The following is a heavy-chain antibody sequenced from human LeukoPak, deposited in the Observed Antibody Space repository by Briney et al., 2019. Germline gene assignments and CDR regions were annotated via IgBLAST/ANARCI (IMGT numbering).Heavy chain of an antibody. CDR2: ISGSGGST. CDR1: GFTFSSYA. CDR3: AKVETSGSYYYFDY. Sequence: PSGGSLGLSCAASGFTFSSYAMSWVRQAPGKGLEWVSAISGSGGSTYYADSVKGRFTISRDNSKNTLYLQMNSLRAEDTAVYYCAKVETSGSYYYFDYWGQGTLVTVSS. V-gene: IGHV3-23*01. D-gene: IGHD1-26*01. J-gene: IGHJ4*02.